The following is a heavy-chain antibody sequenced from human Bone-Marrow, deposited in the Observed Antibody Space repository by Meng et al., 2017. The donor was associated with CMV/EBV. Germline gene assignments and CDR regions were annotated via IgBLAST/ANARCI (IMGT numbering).Heavy chain of an antibody. D-gene: IGHD1-26*01. V-gene: IGHV3-73*01. CDR2: IRSKANSYAT. Sequence: GGSLRLSCAASGFTFSGSAMHWVRQASGKGLEWVGRIRSKANSYATAYAASVKGRFTISRDDSKNTAYLQMNSLKTEDTAVYYCARLANSGYSNYWGQGTLVTVSS. CDR1: GFTFSGSA. CDR3: ARLANSGYSNY. J-gene: IGHJ4*02.